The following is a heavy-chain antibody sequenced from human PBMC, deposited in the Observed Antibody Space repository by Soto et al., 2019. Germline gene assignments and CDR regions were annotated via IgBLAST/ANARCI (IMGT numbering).Heavy chain of an antibody. CDR3: AKHKTDGYRSSWYPPAPNYYYYYGMDV. D-gene: IGHD6-13*01. CDR1: GFTFSSYA. CDR2: ISGSGGST. V-gene: IGHV3-23*01. Sequence: GGSLRLSCAASGFTFSSYAMSWVRQAPGKGLEWVSAISGSGGSTYYADSVKGRFTISRDNSKNTLYLQMNSLRAEDTALYYCAKHKTDGYRSSWYPPAPNYYYYYGMDVWGQGTTVTVSS. J-gene: IGHJ6*02.